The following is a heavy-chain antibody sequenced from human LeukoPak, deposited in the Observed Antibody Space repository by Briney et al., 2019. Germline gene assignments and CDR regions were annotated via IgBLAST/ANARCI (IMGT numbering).Heavy chain of an antibody. V-gene: IGHV4-59*01. J-gene: IGHJ4*02. D-gene: IGHD3-16*02. CDR1: GGSISSYY. CDR3: ARDMPTQVWGSYRYTDGSALDY. CDR2: IYYSGST. Sequence: PSETLSLTCTVSGGSISSYYWSWLRQPPGKGLEWIGYIYYSGSTNYNPSLKSRVTISVDTSKNQFSLKLSSVTAADTAVYYCARDMPTQVWGSYRYTDGSALDYWGQGTLVTVSS.